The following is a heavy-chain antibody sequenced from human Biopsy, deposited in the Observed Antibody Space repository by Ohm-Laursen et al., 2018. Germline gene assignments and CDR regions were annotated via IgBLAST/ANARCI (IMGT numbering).Heavy chain of an antibody. Sequence: GTLSLTCAVSGDSISTYYWSWIRQPPGKGLEWIGHISHTGYTSYKSSLKSRVTISLDTSRKHFSLRSTSLAAADTAVYYCARGSNEYGGLYFPHWGQGTLVTVSS. CDR3: ARGSNEYGGLYFPH. D-gene: IGHD4-23*01. J-gene: IGHJ1*01. CDR1: GDSISTYY. V-gene: IGHV4-59*08. CDR2: ISHTGYT.